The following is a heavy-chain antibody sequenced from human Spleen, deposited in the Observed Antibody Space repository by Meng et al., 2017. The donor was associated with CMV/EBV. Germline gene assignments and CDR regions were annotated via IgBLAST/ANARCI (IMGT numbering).Heavy chain of an antibody. V-gene: IGHV1-69*10. CDR3: ARGTAVGSSAWGPSPQDVFDI. D-gene: IGHD6-25*01. Sequence: SVKVSCKASGGTFSSYAISWVRQAPGQGLERMGGIIPNLGIANYAQKFQGRVTITEDKSTRTAYMELSSLTSDDTAVYYCARGTAVGSSAWGPSPQDVFDIWGQGTMVTVSS. CDR2: IIPNLGIA. J-gene: IGHJ3*02. CDR1: GGTFSSYA.